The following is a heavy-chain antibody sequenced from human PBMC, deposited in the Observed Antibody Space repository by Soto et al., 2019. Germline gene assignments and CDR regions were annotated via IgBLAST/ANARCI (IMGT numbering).Heavy chain of an antibody. CDR1: GYTFTGYY. Sequence: ASVKVSCKASGYTFTGYYMHWVRQAPGQGLEWMGWINPNSGGTNYAQKFQGWVTMTRDTSISTAYMELSRLRSDDAAVYYCARGPNCSGGSCSLITGPWGQGTLVTVSS. V-gene: IGHV1-2*04. CDR3: ARGPNCSGGSCSLITGP. D-gene: IGHD2-15*01. J-gene: IGHJ5*02. CDR2: INPNSGGT.